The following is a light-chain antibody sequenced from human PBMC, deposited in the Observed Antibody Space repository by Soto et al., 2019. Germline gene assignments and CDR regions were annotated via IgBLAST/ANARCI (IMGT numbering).Light chain of an antibody. J-gene: IGKJ1*01. V-gene: IGKV4-1*01. CDR2: WAS. Sequence: DIVMTQSPDSLAVSLGDRATINCKSSQSVFASHNNKNFLAWYQQRPGQPPKLLIYWASTREVGAPDRFSGSGSGTDFTPTITGLQAEDVAVYYCHQYHSAPPAFGQGTKVEIK. CDR3: HQYHSAPPA. CDR1: QSVFASHNNKNF.